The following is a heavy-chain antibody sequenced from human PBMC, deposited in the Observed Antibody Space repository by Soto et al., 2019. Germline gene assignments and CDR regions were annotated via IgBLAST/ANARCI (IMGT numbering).Heavy chain of an antibody. CDR1: GGSFSGYY. CDR3: ARRYGEGYAYGWWYFDV. V-gene: IGHV4-34*01. Sequence: PSETLSLTCAVYGGSFSGYYWSWIRQPPGKGLEWIGEINHSGSTNYNPSLKSRVTISVDTSKNQFSLKLSSVTAADTAVYYCARRYGEGYAYGWWYFDVWGRGTLVTVSS. J-gene: IGHJ2*01. D-gene: IGHD5-18*01. CDR2: INHSGST.